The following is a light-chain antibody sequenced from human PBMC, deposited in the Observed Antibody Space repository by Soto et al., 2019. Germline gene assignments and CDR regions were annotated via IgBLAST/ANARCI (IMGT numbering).Light chain of an antibody. CDR1: NIDTKS. V-gene: IGLV3-21*02. CDR2: DDT. J-gene: IGLJ2*01. Sequence: SYELTQPPSVSVAPGQTAKITCAGDNIDTKSMHWYQQRPGQAPVLVVHDDTDRAAGIPERFSGSKSGGTATLTISRVEAGDEADYYCQVWDIITYHVVFGGGTKRTVL. CDR3: QVWDIITYHVV.